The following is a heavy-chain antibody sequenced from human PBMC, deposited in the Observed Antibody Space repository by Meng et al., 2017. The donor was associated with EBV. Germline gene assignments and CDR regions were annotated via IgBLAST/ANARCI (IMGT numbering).Heavy chain of an antibody. D-gene: IGHD3-10*01. CDR3: ASESGRGYTPDY. J-gene: IGHJ4*02. Sequence: VSLVQLAAEVKKPGSSVKVSCKTSGVPFRYYVISWVRQAPGQGLEWLGGFLPRLGAPNYAQKCHGRVKITADESTSTHYMDLSSLRSEDTAIYYCASESGRGYTPDYWGQGTLVTVSS. V-gene: IGHV1-69*01. CDR2: FLPRLGAP. CDR1: GVPFRYYV.